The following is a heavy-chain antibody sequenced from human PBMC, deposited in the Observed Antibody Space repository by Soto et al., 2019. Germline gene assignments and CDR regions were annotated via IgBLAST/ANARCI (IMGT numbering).Heavy chain of an antibody. J-gene: IGHJ4*02. D-gene: IGHD2-2*01. CDR1: GGSFSGYY. Sequence: QVQLQQWGAGLLKPSETLSLTCAVYGGSFSGYYWSWIRQPPGKGLEWIGEINHSGSTNYNPSLKSRVTISVDTSKNQFSLKLSSVTAADTAAYYCARASNDCSSTSCPKDFDYWGQGTLVTVSS. V-gene: IGHV4-34*01. CDR2: INHSGST. CDR3: ARASNDCSSTSCPKDFDY.